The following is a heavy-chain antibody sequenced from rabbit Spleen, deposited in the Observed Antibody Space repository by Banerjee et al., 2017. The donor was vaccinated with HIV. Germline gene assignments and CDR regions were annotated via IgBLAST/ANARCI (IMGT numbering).Heavy chain of an antibody. CDR3: ARDLVAVIGWNFNL. D-gene: IGHD1-1*01. CDR2: INIVTGKS. J-gene: IGHJ4*01. V-gene: IGHV1S45*01. CDR1: GFFFNSNW. Sequence: QEQLVESGGGLVQPEGSLALTCKVSGFFFNSNWMCWVRQAPGKRPEWIACINIVTGKSVYASWAKGRFTMSRTSSTTVTLQMTSLTAADTATYFCARDLVAVIGWNFNLWGQGTPGHRL.